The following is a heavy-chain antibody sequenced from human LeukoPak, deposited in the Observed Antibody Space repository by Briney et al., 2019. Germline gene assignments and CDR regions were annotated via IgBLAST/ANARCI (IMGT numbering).Heavy chain of an antibody. CDR2: IYSGGST. CDR3: AKSRYGDYSLDAFDI. V-gene: IGHV3-66*01. CDR1: GFTVSSNY. D-gene: IGHD4-17*01. J-gene: IGHJ3*02. Sequence: GGSLRLSCEVSGFTVSSNYMSWVRQAPGKGVEWVSVIYSGGSTYYADSVKGRFTISRDNSKNTLYLEMNTLRAEDTAVYYCAKSRYGDYSLDAFDIWGQGTMVTVSS.